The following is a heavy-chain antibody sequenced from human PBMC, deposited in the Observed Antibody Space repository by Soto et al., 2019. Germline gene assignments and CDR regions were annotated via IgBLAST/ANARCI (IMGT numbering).Heavy chain of an antibody. J-gene: IGHJ6*02. V-gene: IGHV1-8*01. CDR2: MNPNSGNT. Sequence: ASVKVSCKASGYTFTSYDINWVRQATGQGLEWMGWMNPNSGNTGYAQKFQGRVTMTRNTSTSTAYMELSSLRSEDTAVYYCARGLLQPHQGVYYYYYGMDVWGQGTTVTVSS. CDR1: GYTFTSYD. CDR3: ARGLLQPHQGVYYYYYGMDV. D-gene: IGHD2-15*01.